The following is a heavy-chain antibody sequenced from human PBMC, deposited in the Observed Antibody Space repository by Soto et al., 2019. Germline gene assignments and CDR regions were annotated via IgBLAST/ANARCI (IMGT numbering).Heavy chain of an antibody. Sequence: GSLRLSCAASGFTFSSYAMSWVRQAPGKGLEWVSTVGVSGATTYYTDSAKGRFTISRDNSNNTLFLQMHSLRAEDTAIYYCAKFRAGLGSQTDSWGQGTLVTVSS. D-gene: IGHD3-10*01. J-gene: IGHJ4*02. CDR1: GFTFSSYA. CDR2: VGVSGATT. V-gene: IGHV3-23*01. CDR3: AKFRAGLGSQTDS.